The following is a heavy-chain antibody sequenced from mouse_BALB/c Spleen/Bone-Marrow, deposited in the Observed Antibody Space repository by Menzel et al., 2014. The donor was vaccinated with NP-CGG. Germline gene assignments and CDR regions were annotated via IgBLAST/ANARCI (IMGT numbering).Heavy chain of an antibody. J-gene: IGHJ4*01. V-gene: IGHV1-69*02. CDR2: IYPSDSYT. CDR3: TRRVTGNAMDY. CDR1: GYTFTSYW. D-gene: IGHD2-13*01. Sequence: VQLQQSGAELVRPGASVKLSCKASGYTFTSYWINWVKQRPGQGLEWIGNIYPSDSYTNYNQKFKDKATLTVDKSSSTAYMQLSSPTSEDSAVYYCTRRVTGNAMDYWGQGTSVTVSS.